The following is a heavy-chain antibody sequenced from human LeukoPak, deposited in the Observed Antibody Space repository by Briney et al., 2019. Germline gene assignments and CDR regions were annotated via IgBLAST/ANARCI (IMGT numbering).Heavy chain of an antibody. J-gene: IGHJ4*02. CDR2: ISSSGSTI. CDR3: AREGRWLQFLDY. V-gene: IGHV3-48*03. D-gene: IGHD5-24*01. CDR1: GFTFSSYE. Sequence: GGSLRLSCAASGFTFSSYEMNWVRQAPGKGLEWVSYISSSGSTIYYADSVKGRFTIPRDNAKNSLYLQMNSLRAEDTAVYYCAREGRWLQFLDYWGQGTLVTVSS.